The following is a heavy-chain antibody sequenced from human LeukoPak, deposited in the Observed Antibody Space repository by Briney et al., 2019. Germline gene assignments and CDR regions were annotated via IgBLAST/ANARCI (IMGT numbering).Heavy chain of an antibody. V-gene: IGHV1-18*01. J-gene: IGHJ4*02. CDR1: GYTFTSYG. D-gene: IGHD5-18*01. CDR3: ARLRDTAMVTAFDY. Sequence: ASVKVSCKASGYTFTSYGISWVRQAPGQGLEWMGWISAYNGNTNYAQKLQGRVTMTRDTSISTAYMELSRLRSDDTAVYYCARLRDTAMVTAFDYWGQGTLVTVSS. CDR2: ISAYNGNT.